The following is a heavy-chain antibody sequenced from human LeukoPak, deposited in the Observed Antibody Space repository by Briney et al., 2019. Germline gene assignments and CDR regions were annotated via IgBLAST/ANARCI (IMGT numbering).Heavy chain of an antibody. CDR3: AGACGVDYDSELNDAFDI. J-gene: IGHJ3*02. Sequence: PSETLSRTGTVSGGSISSSSYYWGWIRQPPGKGLEWIASIYYSGSTYYNPSLKSRVTISVDTSKNQFSLKLSSVTAADTAVYYCAGACGVDYDSELNDAFDIWGQGTMVTVSS. V-gene: IGHV4-39*07. CDR2: IYYSGST. D-gene: IGHD3-22*01. CDR1: GGSISSSSYY.